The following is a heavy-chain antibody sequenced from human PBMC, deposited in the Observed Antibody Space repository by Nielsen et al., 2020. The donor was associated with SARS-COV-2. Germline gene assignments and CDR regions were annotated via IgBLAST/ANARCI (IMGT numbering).Heavy chain of an antibody. V-gene: IGHV3-21*01. CDR1: GFTFSSYS. Sequence: GESLKISCAASGFTFSSYSMNWVRQAPGKGLEWASSISSSSSYIYYADSVKGRFTISRDNAKNSLYLQMNSLRAEDTAVYYCASIGWSWWGQGTLVTVSS. J-gene: IGHJ4*02. D-gene: IGHD2-21*01. CDR3: ASIGWSW. CDR2: ISSSSSYI.